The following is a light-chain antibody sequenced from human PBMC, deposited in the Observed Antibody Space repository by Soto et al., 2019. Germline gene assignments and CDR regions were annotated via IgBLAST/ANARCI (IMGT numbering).Light chain of an antibody. J-gene: IGLJ2*01. CDR1: SSSIGNNA. Sequence: QSVLTQPPSASEAPRQRVTISCSGSSSSIGNNAVNWYQQLPGKAPKLLIYYDDLLPSGVSDRFSASKSGTSASLAISGLQPEDEAAYYCAAWDDSLNAVVFGGGTKLTVL. CDR3: AAWDDSLNAVV. CDR2: YDD. V-gene: IGLV1-36*01.